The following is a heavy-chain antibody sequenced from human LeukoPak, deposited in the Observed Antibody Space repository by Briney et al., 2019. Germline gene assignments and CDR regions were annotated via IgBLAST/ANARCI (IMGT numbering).Heavy chain of an antibody. J-gene: IGHJ4*02. Sequence: GGSLRLSCAASGFTFSSYWMSWVRQAPGKGLEWVAHIKQDGSEKYYVDSVKGRFIISRDNAKNSLCLQMNSLRGEDTAVYYCARGAKDSWMDYWGQGTLVTVSS. D-gene: IGHD6-13*01. CDR3: ARGAKDSWMDY. V-gene: IGHV3-7*01. CDR2: IKQDGSEK. CDR1: GFTFSSYW.